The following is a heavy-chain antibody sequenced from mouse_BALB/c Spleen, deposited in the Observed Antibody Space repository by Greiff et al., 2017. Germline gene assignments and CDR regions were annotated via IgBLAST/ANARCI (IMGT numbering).Heavy chain of an antibody. CDR3: ARGSYDYGGYYAMDY. CDR1: GDSITSGY. D-gene: IGHD2-4*01. V-gene: IGHV3-8*02. J-gene: IGHJ4*01. Sequence: VQLKESGPSLVKPSQTLSLTCSVTGDSITSGYWNWIRKFPGNKLEYMGYISYSGSTYYNPSLKSRISITRDTSKNQYYLQLNSVTTEDTATYYCARGSYDYGGYYAMDYWGQGTSVTVSS. CDR2: ISYSGST.